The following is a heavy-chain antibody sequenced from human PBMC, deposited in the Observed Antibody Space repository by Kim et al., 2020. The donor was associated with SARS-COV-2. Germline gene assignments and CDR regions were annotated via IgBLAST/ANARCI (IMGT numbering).Heavy chain of an antibody. D-gene: IGHD6-13*01. CDR1: GFTVSSNY. Sequence: GGSLRLSCAASGFTVSSNYMSWVRQAPGKGLEWVSVIYNDGSTYYADSVKGRFTISRHNSKNTLYLRMNGLRTEDTAVYYCAKALSGYSSSWFLPQLDYWGQGTLVTVSS. V-gene: IGHV3-53*04. CDR2: IYNDGST. J-gene: IGHJ4*02. CDR3: AKALSGYSSSWFLPQLDY.